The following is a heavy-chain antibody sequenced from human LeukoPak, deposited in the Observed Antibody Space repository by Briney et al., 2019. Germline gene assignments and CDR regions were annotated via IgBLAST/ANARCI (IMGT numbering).Heavy chain of an antibody. Sequence: GASVKVSCKASGYTFTSYAMNWVRQAPGQGLEWMGWISAYNGNTNYAQKLQGRVTMTTDTSTSTAYMELRSLRSDDTAVYYCARDPMIVVVPALPANWFDPWGQGTLVTVSS. CDR1: GYTFTSYA. CDR3: ARDPMIVVVPALPANWFDP. J-gene: IGHJ5*02. V-gene: IGHV1-18*01. CDR2: ISAYNGNT. D-gene: IGHD2-2*01.